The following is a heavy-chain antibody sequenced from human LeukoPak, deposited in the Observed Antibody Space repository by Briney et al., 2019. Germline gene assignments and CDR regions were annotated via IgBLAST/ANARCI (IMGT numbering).Heavy chain of an antibody. V-gene: IGHV4-39*07. CDR1: GGSISGTSYY. CDR2: IYYSGST. J-gene: IGHJ5*02. Sequence: SEALSLTCTVSGGSISGTSYYWRWLRQPPGKGLEWIGSIYYSGSTYYNPSLKSRVTISVDTSKNQFSLKLSSVTAADTAVYYCARVQSRLSWFDPWGQGTLVTVSS. CDR3: ARVQSRLSWFDP.